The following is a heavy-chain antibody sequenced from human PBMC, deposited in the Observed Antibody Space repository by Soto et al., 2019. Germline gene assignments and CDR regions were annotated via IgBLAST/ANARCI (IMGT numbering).Heavy chain of an antibody. J-gene: IGHJ6*02. Sequence: PGGSLRLSCAASGFTFSSYAMTWVRQAPGKGLEWVSAIGARSGSTYYADSVKGRFTISRDTSKNTLYLQMNSLRVEDTAIYYCASGRGRYFYYGMDVWGQGTTVT. CDR2: IGARSGST. CDR1: GFTFSSYA. CDR3: ASGRGRYFYYGMDV. V-gene: IGHV3-23*01. D-gene: IGHD1-26*01.